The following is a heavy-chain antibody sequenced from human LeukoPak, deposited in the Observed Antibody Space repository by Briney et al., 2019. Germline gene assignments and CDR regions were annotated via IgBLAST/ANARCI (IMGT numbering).Heavy chain of an antibody. CDR1: GVTVNMNYM. CDR2: IYHSGST. J-gene: IGHJ4*02. D-gene: IGHD5-12*01. V-gene: IGHV4-38-2*02. CDR3: ARESGYDSFDY. Sequence: PGGSLRLSCAASGVTVNMNYMSWVRQPPGKGLEWIGSIYHSGSTYYNPSLKSQVTMSVDTSKNQFSLKLSSVTAADTAVYYCARESGYDSFDYWGQGTLVTVSS.